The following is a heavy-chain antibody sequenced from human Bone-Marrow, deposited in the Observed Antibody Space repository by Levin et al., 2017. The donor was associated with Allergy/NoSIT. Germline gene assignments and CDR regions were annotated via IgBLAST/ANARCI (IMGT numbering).Heavy chain of an antibody. CDR2: ISYDGSNK. Sequence: GGSLRLSCAASGFTFSSYGMHWVRQAPGKGLEWVAVISYDGSNKYYADSVKGRFTISRDNSKNTLYLQMNSLRAEDTAVYYCAKDLRVDIVVVPAAMVFSGMDVWGQGTTVTVSS. CDR3: AKDLRVDIVVVPAAMVFSGMDV. CDR1: GFTFSSYG. D-gene: IGHD2-2*01. J-gene: IGHJ6*02. V-gene: IGHV3-30*18.